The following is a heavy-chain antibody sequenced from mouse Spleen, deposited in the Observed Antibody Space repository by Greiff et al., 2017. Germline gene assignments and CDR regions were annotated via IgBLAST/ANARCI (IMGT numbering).Heavy chain of an antibody. D-gene: IGHD2-13*01. Sequence: QVQLQQSGAELARPGASVKLSCKASGYTFTSYGISWVKQRTGQGLEWIGEIYPRSGNTYYNEKFKGKATLTADKSSSTAYMELRSLTSEDSAVYFCASFYYGDFHYYAMDYWGQGTSVTVSS. J-gene: IGHJ4*01. CDR2: IYPRSGNT. V-gene: IGHV1-81*01. CDR1: GYTFTSYG. CDR3: ASFYYGDFHYYAMDY.